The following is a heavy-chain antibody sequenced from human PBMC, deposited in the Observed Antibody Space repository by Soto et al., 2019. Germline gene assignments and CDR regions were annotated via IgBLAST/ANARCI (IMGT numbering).Heavy chain of an antibody. CDR3: ARAREVNAFDI. D-gene: IGHD1-26*01. J-gene: IGHJ3*02. V-gene: IGHV1-3*01. Sequence: ASVKVSFKASGYTFTSYAMPWVLQAPGQRLEWMGWINAGNGTANYAQKFQGRVTITADESTSTAYMELSSLRSEDTAVYYCARAREVNAFDIWGQGTMVTVSS. CDR1: GYTFTSYA. CDR2: INAGNGTA.